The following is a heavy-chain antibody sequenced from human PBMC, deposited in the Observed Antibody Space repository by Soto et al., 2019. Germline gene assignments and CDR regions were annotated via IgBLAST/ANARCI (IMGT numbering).Heavy chain of an antibody. CDR3: VHSIRSRAAD. V-gene: IGHV2-5*02. Sequence: QVILRESGPTLVKPTQTLTLTCTFSGFSLSTSGVVVGWIRQPPGKALEWLALIYWDDDKRYSPTLKSRLTITKDTSNNQVFLTMTHMDPVDTATYYCVHSIRSRAADWGQGTLVTVSS. CDR1: GFSLSTSGVV. J-gene: IGHJ4*02. CDR2: IYWDDDK. D-gene: IGHD6-25*01.